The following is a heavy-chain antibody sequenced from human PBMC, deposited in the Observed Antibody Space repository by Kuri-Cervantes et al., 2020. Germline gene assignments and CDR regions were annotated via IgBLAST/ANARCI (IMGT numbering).Heavy chain of an antibody. V-gene: IGHV1-69*06. CDR3: SRPPGAFDI. CDR1: GGTFSSYA. CDR2: IIPIFGTA. J-gene: IGHJ3*02. Sequence: SVKVSCKASGGTFSSYAISWVRQAPGQGLEWMGGIIPIFGTANYAQKFQGRVTITADKSTSTAYMELNSLRAEDTAVYYCSRPPGAFDIWGQGTMVTVSS.